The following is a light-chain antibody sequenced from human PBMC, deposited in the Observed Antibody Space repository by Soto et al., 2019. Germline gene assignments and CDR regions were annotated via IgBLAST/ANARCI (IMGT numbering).Light chain of an antibody. J-gene: IGLJ1*01. CDR3: SSYTSSTAYV. Sequence: QSVLTQPASVSGSPGQSITISCTGTSSDVGGYNYVSWYQLHPGKAPKLILYVVTNRPSGVSDRFSGSKSGNTASLTISGLQAEDEADYYSSSYTSSTAYVVGTGTKVTVL. CDR1: SSDVGGYNY. CDR2: VVT. V-gene: IGLV2-14*01.